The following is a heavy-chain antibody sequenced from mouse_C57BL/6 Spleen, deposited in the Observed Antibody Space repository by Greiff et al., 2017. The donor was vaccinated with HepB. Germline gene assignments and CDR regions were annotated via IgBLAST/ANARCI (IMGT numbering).Heavy chain of an antibody. Sequence: EVQLQQSGPELVKPGASVKISCKASGYTFTDYYMNWVKQSHGKSLEWIGDINPNNGGTSYNQKFKGKATLTVDKSSSTAYMELRSLTSEDSAVYYCARSRRGKWGQGTLVTVSA. CDR2: INPNNGGT. J-gene: IGHJ3*01. CDR3: ARSRRGK. CDR1: GYTFTDYY. V-gene: IGHV1-26*01.